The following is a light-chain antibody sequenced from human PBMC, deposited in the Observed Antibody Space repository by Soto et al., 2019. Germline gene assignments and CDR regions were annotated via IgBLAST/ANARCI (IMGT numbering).Light chain of an antibody. CDR3: QQYHRYST. J-gene: IGKJ1*01. CDR2: ATS. V-gene: IGKV1-39*01. CDR1: QSISTY. Sequence: DIQMTQSPSSLSASVGDRVTITCRASQSISTYLHWYQQKPGTAPKLLIYATSNLQSGVPSRFSGSGSGTDFTLTISNLESDDFATYYCQQYHRYSTFGQGTKVDIK.